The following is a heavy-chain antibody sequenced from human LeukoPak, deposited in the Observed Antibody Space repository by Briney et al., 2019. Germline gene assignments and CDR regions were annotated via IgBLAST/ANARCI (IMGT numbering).Heavy chain of an antibody. CDR2: IYTSGSI. CDR1: GGSISSYY. V-gene: IGHV4-4*07. CDR3: ARDSGTTGEVKFDP. D-gene: IGHD3-10*01. J-gene: IGHJ5*02. Sequence: SETLSLTYTVSGGSISSYYWSWIRQPAGKGLEWIGRIYTSGSITYNPSLKSRVSMSVDTSKNQFSLKLSSVTAADTAVYYCARDSGTTGEVKFDPWGQGTLVTVSS.